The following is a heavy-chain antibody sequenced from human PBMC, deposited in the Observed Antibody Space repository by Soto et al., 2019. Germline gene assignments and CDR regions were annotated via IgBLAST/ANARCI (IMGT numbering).Heavy chain of an antibody. D-gene: IGHD6-19*01. V-gene: IGHV1-24*01. CDR1: GYTLTELS. Sequence: VKVSCKVSGYTLTELSMHWVRQAPGKGLEWMGGFDPEDGETIYAQKFQGRVTMTEDTSTDTAYMELSSLRSEDTAVYYCATYTTHSSGWWTRDAFDIWGQGTMVTVS. J-gene: IGHJ3*02. CDR2: FDPEDGET. CDR3: ATYTTHSSGWWTRDAFDI.